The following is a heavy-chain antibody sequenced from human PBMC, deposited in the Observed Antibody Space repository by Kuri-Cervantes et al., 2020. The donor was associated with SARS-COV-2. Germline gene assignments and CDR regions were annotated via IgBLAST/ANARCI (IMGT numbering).Heavy chain of an antibody. CDR3: ARKTRGTFHLDY. CDR2: MNPKIDIS. CDR1: GYTFTGYD. Sequence: ASVKVSCKASGYTFTGYDINWVRQAPGQGLEWVGWMNPKIDISGSVKKFQGRVIMTRDTSTNTAFMELTSLGSQDTAVYYCARKTRGTFHLDYWGPGTPVTVSS. D-gene: IGHD1-26*01. V-gene: IGHV1-8*01. J-gene: IGHJ4*02.